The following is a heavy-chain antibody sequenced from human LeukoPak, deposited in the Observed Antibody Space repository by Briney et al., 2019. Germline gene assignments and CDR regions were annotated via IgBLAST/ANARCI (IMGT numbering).Heavy chain of an antibody. CDR2: IDPSDSYT. CDR3: ARHPYSSSWYDFDY. Sequence: PGESLKISFKGSGXSFTSYCISWVRQMPGKGLEWMGRIDPSDSYTNYSPSFQGHVTISADKSISTAYLQWSSPKASDTAMYYCARHPYSSSWYDFDYWGQGTLVTVSS. CDR1: GXSFTSYC. D-gene: IGHD6-13*01. V-gene: IGHV5-10-1*01. J-gene: IGHJ4*02.